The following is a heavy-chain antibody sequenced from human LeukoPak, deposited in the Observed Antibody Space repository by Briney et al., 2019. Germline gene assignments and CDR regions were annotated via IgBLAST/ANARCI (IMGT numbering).Heavy chain of an antibody. V-gene: IGHV3-30*18. Sequence: GGSLRLSCAASGFTFSSYGMHWVRQAPGKGLEWVAVISYDGSNKYYADSVKGRFTISRDNSKNTLYLQMNSLRAEDTAVYYCAKKRGCSPTLDYWGQGTLVTVSS. J-gene: IGHJ4*02. CDR1: GFTFSSYG. D-gene: IGHD2/OR15-2a*01. CDR2: ISYDGSNK. CDR3: AKKRGCSPTLDY.